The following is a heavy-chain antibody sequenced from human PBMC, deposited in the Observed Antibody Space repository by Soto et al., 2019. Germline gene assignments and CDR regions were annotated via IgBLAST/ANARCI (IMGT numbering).Heavy chain of an antibody. D-gene: IGHD3-10*01. V-gene: IGHV1-69*06. Sequence: QVQLVQSGAEVKKPGSSVKVSCKASGGTFSSYAISWVRQAPGQGLEWMGGIIPIFGTANYAQKFQGRVTITADKSTSTAYLELSSLRSEETAVYYCARGLHRSLYGSGAPGVWGQGTLVTVSS. J-gene: IGHJ4*02. CDR3: ARGLHRSLYGSGAPGV. CDR2: IIPIFGTA. CDR1: GGTFSSYA.